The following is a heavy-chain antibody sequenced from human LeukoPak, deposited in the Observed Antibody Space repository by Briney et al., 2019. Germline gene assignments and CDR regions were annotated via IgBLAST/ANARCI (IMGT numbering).Heavy chain of an antibody. CDR3: ARVYSSSWDDLGY. J-gene: IGHJ3*01. CDR1: GYSFTSYW. D-gene: IGHD6-13*01. V-gene: IGHV5-51*01. CDR2: IYPGDSDT. Sequence: GESLKISCKGSGYSFTSYWIGWVRQMPGKGLEWMGFIYPGDSDTRYSPSFQGQVTISADKSISTAYLQWSSLKASDTAMYYCARVYSSSWDDLGYWGQGTMVTVSS.